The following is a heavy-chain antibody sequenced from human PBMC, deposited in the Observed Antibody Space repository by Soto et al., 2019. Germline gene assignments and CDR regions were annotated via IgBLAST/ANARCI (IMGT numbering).Heavy chain of an antibody. D-gene: IGHD1-1*01. CDR3: VRDGTKTLRDWFDP. CDR1: GASISGFY. J-gene: IGHJ5*02. V-gene: IGHV4-4*07. Sequence: SETLSLTCTVTGASISGFYWSWIRKSAGKGLEWIGRIYATGTTDYNPSLKSRVMMSVDTSKKQFSLKLRSVTAADTAVYYCVRDGTKTLRDWFDPWGQGISVTVSS. CDR2: IYATGTT.